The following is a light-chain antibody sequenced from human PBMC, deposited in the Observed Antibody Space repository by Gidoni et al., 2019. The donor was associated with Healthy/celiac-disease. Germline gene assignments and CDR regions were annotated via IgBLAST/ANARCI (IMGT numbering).Light chain of an antibody. CDR1: QDISNY. CDR2: DAS. CDR3: QQYDNLPPLT. J-gene: IGKJ4*01. Sequence: DIHMTQSPSSLSASVGDRVTITCQSSQDISNYLNWYQQNPGKAPKLLIYDASNLEPRVPSRFSGSGSGTDFTFTISSLQPEDIATYYCQQYDNLPPLTFXGXTKVEIK. V-gene: IGKV1-33*01.